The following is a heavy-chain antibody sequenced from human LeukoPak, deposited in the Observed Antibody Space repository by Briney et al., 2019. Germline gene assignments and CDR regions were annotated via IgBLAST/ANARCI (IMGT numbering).Heavy chain of an antibody. D-gene: IGHD2-15*01. CDR1: GGSISSSNYY. V-gene: IGHV4-39*01. CDR2: IYYSGST. J-gene: IGHJ6*03. CDR3: ARLTVVAATPLSNYYYYYMDV. Sequence: SETLSLTWTLSGGSISSSNYYWGWIRQPPGKGLEWIGSIYYSGSTYYNPSLKSRVTISVDTSKNQFSLKLSSVTAADTAVYYCARLTVVAATPLSNYYYYYMDVWGKGTTVTVSS.